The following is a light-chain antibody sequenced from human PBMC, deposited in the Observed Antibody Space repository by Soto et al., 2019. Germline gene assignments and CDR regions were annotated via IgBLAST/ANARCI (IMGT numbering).Light chain of an antibody. CDR3: SSYTSSDVVV. CDR1: SSDVGGYNY. J-gene: IGLJ2*01. CDR2: DVS. V-gene: IGLV2-14*01. Sequence: QSALTQPAFVSGSPGQSITISCTGTSSDVGGYNYVSWYQQPPGKAPRLMIYDVSNRPSGVSNRFSGSKSGNTASLTISGLQAEDEADYYCSSYTSSDVVVFGGGTKLTVL.